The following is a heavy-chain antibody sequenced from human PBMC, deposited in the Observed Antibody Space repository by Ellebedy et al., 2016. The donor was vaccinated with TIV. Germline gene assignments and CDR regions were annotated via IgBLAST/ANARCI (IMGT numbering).Heavy chain of an antibody. D-gene: IGHD1-26*01. CDR3: ARGRGIVGTTTLDY. V-gene: IGHV4-59*01. Sequence: MPSETLSLTCTISGGSISSYYWSWIRQPPGKRLEWIGYIYYIGSTNFNRTDYNPPLKSRVTISVDTSKNQFSLSLNSVTAADTAVYYCARGRGIVGTTTLDYWGQGVLVTVSS. CDR2: IYYIGST. J-gene: IGHJ4*02. CDR1: GGSISSYY.